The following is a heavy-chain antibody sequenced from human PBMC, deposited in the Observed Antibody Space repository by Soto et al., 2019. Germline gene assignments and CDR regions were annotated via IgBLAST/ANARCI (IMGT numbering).Heavy chain of an antibody. V-gene: IGHV3-13*05. Sequence: ESGGGLMRPGGSLRLSCTASGFTFDNYDMHWVRQRAGKGLEWVAAIGTTGHPYYPGPGKGRFTISRENVKNSLFLQVNDLKAGDTAVYYCARGSSGWYADLDYWGHGTLVTVSA. CDR1: GFTFDNYD. J-gene: IGHJ4*01. D-gene: IGHD6-19*01. CDR3: ARGSSGWYADLDY. CDR2: IGTTGHP.